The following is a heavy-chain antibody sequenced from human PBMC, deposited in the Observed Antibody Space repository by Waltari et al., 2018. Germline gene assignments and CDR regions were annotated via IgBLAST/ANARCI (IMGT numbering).Heavy chain of an antibody. D-gene: IGHD3-10*01. CDR2: IYSSRST. CDR3: ARASYGSGSSWFDP. Sequence: QVQLQESGPGLVKPSATLSLICSVSGGSISPHFWGWIRQPPGKTLEWIGNIYSSRSTNYNPSLTSRVTISLDMSKNQFSLKLRSVSAADTAVYYCARASYGSGSSWFDPWGQGNLVTVSS. CDR1: GGSISPHF. J-gene: IGHJ5*02. V-gene: IGHV4-59*11.